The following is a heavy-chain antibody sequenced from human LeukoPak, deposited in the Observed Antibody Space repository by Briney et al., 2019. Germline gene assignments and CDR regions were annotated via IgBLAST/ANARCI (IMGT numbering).Heavy chain of an antibody. CDR2: INPNSGGT. J-gene: IGHJ1*01. Sequence: GASVKVSCKAPGYTFTGYYMHWVRQAPGQGLEWMGWINPNSGGTNYAQKFQGRVTMTRDTSISTAYMELSRLRSDDTAVYYCARIANIANSYFQHWGQGTLVTVSS. V-gene: IGHV1-2*02. CDR3: ARIANIANSYFQH. D-gene: IGHD7-27*01. CDR1: GYTFTGYY.